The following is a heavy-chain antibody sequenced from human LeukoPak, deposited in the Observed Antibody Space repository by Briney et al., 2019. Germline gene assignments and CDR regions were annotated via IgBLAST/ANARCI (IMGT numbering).Heavy chain of an antibody. D-gene: IGHD3-3*01. CDR1: GYTLTELS. J-gene: IGHJ4*02. Sequence: GASVKVSCKVSGYTLTELSMHWVRQAPGKGLEWMGGFDPEDGETIYAQKFQGRVTMTRDTSISTAYMELSRLRSDDTAVYYCARDRNYDFWSGYHDYWGQGTLVTVSS. CDR3: ARDRNYDFWSGYHDY. CDR2: FDPEDGET. V-gene: IGHV1-24*01.